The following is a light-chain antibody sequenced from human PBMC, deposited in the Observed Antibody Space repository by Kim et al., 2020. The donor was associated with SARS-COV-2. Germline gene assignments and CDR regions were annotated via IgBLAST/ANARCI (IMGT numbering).Light chain of an antibody. J-gene: IGLJ3*02. CDR2: NDN. Sequence: GQKVIISGSGRSSTIGRTSVNWYQRVPGAAPKLLIYNDNQRPSGVPDRFSASKSGTSASLAISGLQSEDEAHYYCAPWDDSLNGWVFGGGTQLTVL. CDR1: SSTIGRTS. CDR3: APWDDSLNGWV. V-gene: IGLV1-44*01.